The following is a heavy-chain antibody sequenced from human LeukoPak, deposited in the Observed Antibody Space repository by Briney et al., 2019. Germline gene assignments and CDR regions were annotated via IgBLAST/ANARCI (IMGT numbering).Heavy chain of an antibody. CDR3: ARYVAGPYYYYMDV. CDR1: GYTFTSYG. J-gene: IGHJ6*03. V-gene: IGHV1-18*01. Sequence: ASVKVSCKASGYTFTSYGISWVRQAPGQGPEWMGWISAYNGNTNYAQKLQGRVTMTTDTSTSTAYMELRSLRSDDTAVYYCARYVAGPYYYYMDVWGKGTTVTISS. CDR2: ISAYNGNT. D-gene: IGHD6-19*01.